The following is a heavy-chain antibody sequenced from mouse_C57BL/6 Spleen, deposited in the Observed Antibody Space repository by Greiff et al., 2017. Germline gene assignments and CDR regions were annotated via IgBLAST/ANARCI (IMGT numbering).Heavy chain of an antibody. CDR3: ARYSNLYAMDY. J-gene: IGHJ4*01. CDR1: GFTFTDYY. V-gene: IGHV7-3*01. Sequence: DVKLVESGGGLVQPGGSLSLSCAASGFTFTDYYMSWVRQPPGKALEWLGFIRNKANGYTTEYSASVKGRFTISRDNSQSILYLQMNALRAEDSATYYCARYSNLYAMDYWGQGTSVTVSS. CDR2: IRNKANGYTT. D-gene: IGHD2-1*01.